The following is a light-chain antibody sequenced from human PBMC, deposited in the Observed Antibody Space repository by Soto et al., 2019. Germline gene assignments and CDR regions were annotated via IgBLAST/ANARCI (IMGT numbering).Light chain of an antibody. CDR1: QSVSFSY. CDR2: GAT. CDR3: QQYGSSPLS. Sequence: EIVLTQSPGTLSLSPGDRATLSCRASQSVSFSYLAWYQQKAGQAPRLLIYGATSRATGIPDRFSGSESWTDFTLTISRLEPEDFVVYYCQQYGSSPLSFGGGNTVEIK. J-gene: IGKJ4*01. V-gene: IGKV3-20*01.